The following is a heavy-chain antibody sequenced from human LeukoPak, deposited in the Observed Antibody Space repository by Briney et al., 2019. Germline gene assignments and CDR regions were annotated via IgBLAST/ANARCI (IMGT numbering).Heavy chain of an antibody. Sequence: PSETLCLTCAVYGGSFSGYYWSWIRQPPGKGLEWIGEINHSGSTNYNPSLKSRVTISVDTSKNQFSLKLSSVTAADTAVYYCARGLRLKSSGSYVLRTGIDYWGQGTLVTVSS. V-gene: IGHV4-34*01. CDR3: ARGLRLKSSGSYVLRTGIDY. CDR1: GGSFSGYY. D-gene: IGHD1-26*01. J-gene: IGHJ4*02. CDR2: INHSGST.